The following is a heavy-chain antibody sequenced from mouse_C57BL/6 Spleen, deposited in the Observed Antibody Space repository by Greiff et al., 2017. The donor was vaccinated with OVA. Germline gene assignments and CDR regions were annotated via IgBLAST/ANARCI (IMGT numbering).Heavy chain of an antibody. Sequence: QVQLQQPGAELVKPGASVKLSCKASGYTFTSYWMHWVKQRPGQGLEWIGEIDPSDSYTNYNQKFKGKSTLTVDKSSSTAYMQLSSLTSEDSAVYYCARSGYSNPMDYWGQGTSVTVSS. V-gene: IGHV1-69*01. CDR3: ARSGYSNPMDY. D-gene: IGHD2-5*01. J-gene: IGHJ4*01. CDR1: GYTFTSYW. CDR2: IDPSDSYT.